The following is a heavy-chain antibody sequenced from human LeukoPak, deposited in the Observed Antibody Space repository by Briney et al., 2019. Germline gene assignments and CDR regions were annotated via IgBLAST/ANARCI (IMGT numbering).Heavy chain of an antibody. Sequence: GGSLRLSCAASGFTFSTYGMNWVRQAPGKGLEWVSAISGSGDTTYYADSVKGRFTISRDNAKNTLYLQMNSLRAEDTAVYYCAHGSMYQLDYWGQGTLVTVSS. CDR2: ISGSGDTT. CDR3: AHGSMYQLDY. D-gene: IGHD2-2*01. J-gene: IGHJ4*02. V-gene: IGHV3-23*01. CDR1: GFTFSTYG.